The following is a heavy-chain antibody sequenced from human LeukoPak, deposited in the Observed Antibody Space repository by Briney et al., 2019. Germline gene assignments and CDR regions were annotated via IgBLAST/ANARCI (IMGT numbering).Heavy chain of an antibody. Sequence: PGGSLRLSCAASGFTFSSYAMSWVRQAPGKGLEWVSAISGSGGSTYYADSVKGRFTISRDNSKNTLYLQMNSLRAEDTAVYYCARYCSGGSCYSALWGYYYYGMDVWGQGTTVTVSS. J-gene: IGHJ6*02. CDR3: ARYCSGGSCYSALWGYYYYGMDV. D-gene: IGHD2-15*01. CDR2: ISGSGGST. V-gene: IGHV3-23*01. CDR1: GFTFSSYA.